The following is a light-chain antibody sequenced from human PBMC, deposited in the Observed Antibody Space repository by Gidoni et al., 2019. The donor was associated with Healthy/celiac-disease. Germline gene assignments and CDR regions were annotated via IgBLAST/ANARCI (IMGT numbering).Light chain of an antibody. Sequence: EIVLTQSPATLSLSPVERATLSCRASQSLSSYLAWYQQKPGQAPRLLLYDASTRATGIPARFSGSGSGTDFTLTISSLEPEDFAVYYCQQRSNWPPYTFGQGTKLEIK. CDR3: QQRSNWPPYT. J-gene: IGKJ2*01. V-gene: IGKV3-11*01. CDR2: DAS. CDR1: QSLSSY.